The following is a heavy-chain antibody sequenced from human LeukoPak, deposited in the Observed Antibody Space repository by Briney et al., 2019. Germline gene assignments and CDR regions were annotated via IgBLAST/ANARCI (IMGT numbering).Heavy chain of an antibody. D-gene: IGHD3-3*01. CDR3: AILLEDYAFSTGSAKDY. CDR1: GYSLTQLS. Sequence: ASVKVSCKVSGYSLTQLSMHWVRQGIGRGLEWMGGFDPVNGETIYAQKFQGRVTMTENTSTDTAYMELSSLRSDDTAVYYCAILLEDYAFSTGSAKDYWGQGTLVTVSS. V-gene: IGHV1-24*01. CDR2: FDPVNGET. J-gene: IGHJ4*02.